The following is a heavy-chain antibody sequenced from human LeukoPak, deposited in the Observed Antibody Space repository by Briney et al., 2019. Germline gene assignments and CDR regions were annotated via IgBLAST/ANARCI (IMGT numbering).Heavy chain of an antibody. CDR2: ISYDGSNK. Sequence: PGRSLRLSCAASGFTFSSYAMPWVRQAPGKGLEWVAVISYDGSNKYYADSVKGRFTISRDNSKNTLYLQMNSLRAEDTAVYYCARDEDSGWYHDYYYGMDVWGQGTTVTVSS. V-gene: IGHV3-30-3*01. CDR3: ARDEDSGWYHDYYYGMDV. D-gene: IGHD6-19*01. J-gene: IGHJ6*02. CDR1: GFTFSSYA.